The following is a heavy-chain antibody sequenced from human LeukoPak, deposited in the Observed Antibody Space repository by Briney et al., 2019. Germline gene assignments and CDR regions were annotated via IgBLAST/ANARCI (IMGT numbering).Heavy chain of an antibody. CDR2: ISYDGSNK. D-gene: IGHD6-19*01. V-gene: IGHV3-30-3*01. CDR1: RFTFRSYA. Sequence: GGSLRLSCAASRFTFRSYAMHWVRQAPGRGLEWVAVISYDGSNKYYADSVKGRFTISRDNSKNTLYLRMNSLRAEDTAVYYCAKGYSSGWRYYYFDYWGQGTLVTVSS. CDR3: AKGYSSGWRYYYFDY. J-gene: IGHJ4*02.